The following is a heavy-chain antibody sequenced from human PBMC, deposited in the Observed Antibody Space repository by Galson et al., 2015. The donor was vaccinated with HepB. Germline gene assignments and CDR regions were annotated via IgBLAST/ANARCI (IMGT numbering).Heavy chain of an antibody. CDR1: GFPFSRYD. Sequence: SLRLSCAASGFPFSRYDMYWVRQATGKGLEWVSAIGTAGETYYPGSVKDRFTISRENPKHTLYLQMNSLRPEDTAVYYCARGALLWFGENYFDYWGQGTLVTVSS. J-gene: IGHJ4*02. CDR2: IGTAGET. D-gene: IGHD3-10*01. V-gene: IGHV3-13*01. CDR3: ARGALLWFGENYFDY.